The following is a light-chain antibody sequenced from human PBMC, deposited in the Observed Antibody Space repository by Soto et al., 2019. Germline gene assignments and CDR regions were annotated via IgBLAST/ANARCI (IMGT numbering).Light chain of an antibody. Sequence: EIVLTQSPGTLSLSPGERATLSCRASQSISSYVAWYQQKPGQAPRVLIYDSSSRATGVPDRFSGSGSGTDFTLTISRLEAEDFAVYYCQQYVDSPETFGGGTKVEI. V-gene: IGKV3-20*01. CDR2: DSS. J-gene: IGKJ4*01. CDR1: QSISSY. CDR3: QQYVDSPET.